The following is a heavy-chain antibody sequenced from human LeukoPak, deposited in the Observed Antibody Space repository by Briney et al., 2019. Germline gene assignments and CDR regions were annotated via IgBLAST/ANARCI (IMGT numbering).Heavy chain of an antibody. V-gene: IGHV4-4*07. CDR1: GGSISSYY. J-gene: IGHJ5*02. CDR3: ARGVRGVIIMGNWFDP. D-gene: IGHD3-10*01. CDR2: IYTSGST. Sequence: SETLSLTCTVSGGSISSYYWSWIRQPAGKGLEWIGRIYTSGSTNYNPSLKSRVTMSVDTSKNQFSLKLSSVTAADTAVYYCARGVRGVIIMGNWFDPWGQGTLVTVSS.